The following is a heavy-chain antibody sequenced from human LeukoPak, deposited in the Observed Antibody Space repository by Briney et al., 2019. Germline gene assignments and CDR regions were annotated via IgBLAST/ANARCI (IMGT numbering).Heavy chain of an antibody. J-gene: IGHJ5*02. D-gene: IGHD6-13*01. CDR2: TYYSGST. Sequence: SETLSLTCTVSGGSISSSTYYWGWIRQPPGKGLEWIGSTYYSGSTYYNPSLKSRVTISVDTSKSQFSLKLSSVTAADTAVYYCARDARLGSSSWHGDWFDPWGQGTLVIVSS. V-gene: IGHV4-39*07. CDR3: ARDARLGSSSWHGDWFDP. CDR1: GGSISSSTYY.